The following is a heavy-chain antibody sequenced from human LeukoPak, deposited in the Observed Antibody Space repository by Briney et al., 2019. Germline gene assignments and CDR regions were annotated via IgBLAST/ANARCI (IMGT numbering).Heavy chain of an antibody. CDR3: ARQLRSSYYYYYYMDV. D-gene: IGHD4-17*01. CDR1: GYTFTSYG. Sequence: ASVKVSCKASGYTFTSYGISWVRQAPGQGLEWMGWISAYNGNTNYAQKLQGRVTMTTDTSTSTAYMELRSLRSDDTAVYCCARQLRSSYYYYYYMDVWGKGTTVTVSS. CDR2: ISAYNGNT. J-gene: IGHJ6*03. V-gene: IGHV1-18*01.